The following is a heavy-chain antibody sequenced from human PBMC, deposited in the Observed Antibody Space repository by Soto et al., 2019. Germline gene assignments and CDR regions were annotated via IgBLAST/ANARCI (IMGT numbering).Heavy chain of an antibody. D-gene: IGHD4-17*01. J-gene: IGHJ2*01. CDR3: AREPYGDKVDWYFDL. CDR2: IWYDGSNK. V-gene: IGHV3-33*01. CDR1: GFTFSSYG. Sequence: QVQLVESGGGVVQPGRSLRLSCAASGFTFSSYGMHWVRQALGKGLVWVAVIWYDGSNKYYADSVKGRFTISRDNSKNSLYLQMNRQRAEDTAVYYCAREPYGDKVDWYFDLWGRGTLVTVSS.